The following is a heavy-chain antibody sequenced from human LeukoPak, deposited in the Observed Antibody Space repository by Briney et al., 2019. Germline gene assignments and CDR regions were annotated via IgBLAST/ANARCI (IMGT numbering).Heavy chain of an antibody. V-gene: IGHV3-21*01. CDR3: ARSSSGYYFFGL. J-gene: IGHJ5*02. D-gene: IGHD3-22*01. CDR1: GFTFSTYS. CDR2: ISSSSSYI. Sequence: GGSPRLSCAASGFTFSTYSGNWIRQAPGKGLEWVSSISSSSSYIYYADSVKGRFTISRDNAKNSLYLQMNSLRAEDTAVYYCARSSSGYYFFGLWGQGTLVTVSS.